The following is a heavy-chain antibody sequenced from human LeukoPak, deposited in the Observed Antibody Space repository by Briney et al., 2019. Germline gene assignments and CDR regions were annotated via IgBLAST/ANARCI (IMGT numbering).Heavy chain of an antibody. D-gene: IGHD2-2*01. V-gene: IGHV4-30-2*01. CDR1: GGSISSGGYS. CDR3: ARAVGVVVPADPGDWFDP. J-gene: IGHJ5*02. CDR2: IYHSGST. Sequence: PSQTLSLTCAVSGGSISSGGYSWSWIRQPPGKGLEWIGYIYHSGSTYYNPSLKSRVTISEDRSKNQFSLKLSSVTAADTAVYYCARAVGVVVPADPGDWFDPWGQGTLVTVSS.